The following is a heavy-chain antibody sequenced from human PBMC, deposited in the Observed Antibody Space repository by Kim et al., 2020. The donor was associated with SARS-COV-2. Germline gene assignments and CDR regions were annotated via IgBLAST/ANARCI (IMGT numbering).Heavy chain of an antibody. CDR3: ARDRDCSGGSCYSPWYFDL. CDR2: IYYSGST. CDR1: GGSISSGGYY. D-gene: IGHD2-15*01. J-gene: IGHJ2*01. Sequence: SETLSLTCTVSGGSISSGGYYWSWIRQHPGKGLEWIGYIYYSGSTYYNPSLKSRVTISVDTSKNQFSLKLSSVTAADTAVYYCARDRDCSGGSCYSPWYFDLWGRGTLVTVSS. V-gene: IGHV4-31*03.